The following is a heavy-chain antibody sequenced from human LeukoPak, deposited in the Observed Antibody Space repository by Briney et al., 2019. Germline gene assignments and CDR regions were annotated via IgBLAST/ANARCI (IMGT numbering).Heavy chain of an antibody. Sequence: GGPLRLSCAASGFTFSSYSMNWARKAPGKGLEGVSYISSSSSTIYYADSVKGRFTISRDNAKNSLYLQMNSLRAEDTAVYYCARCGYDYGIDYYYMDVWGKGTTVTVSS. CDR2: ISSSSSTI. D-gene: IGHD5-12*01. CDR3: ARCGYDYGIDYYYMDV. J-gene: IGHJ6*03. CDR1: GFTFSSYS. V-gene: IGHV3-48*04.